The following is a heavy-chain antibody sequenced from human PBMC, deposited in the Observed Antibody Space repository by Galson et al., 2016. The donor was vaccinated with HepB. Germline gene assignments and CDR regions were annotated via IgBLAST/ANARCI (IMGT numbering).Heavy chain of an antibody. Sequence: SLRLSCAVSGFTFSDYWMSWVRQAPGKGLEWVVNIKHDGSQKTYVDSVKGRFTISRDNAKNSLFLQLNSLRPEDTAVYFCVRNSAAVGHWGQGTLVTVSS. J-gene: IGHJ4*02. CDR2: IKHDGSQK. V-gene: IGHV3-7*02. D-gene: IGHD4-23*01. CDR3: VRNSAAVGH. CDR1: GFTFSDYW.